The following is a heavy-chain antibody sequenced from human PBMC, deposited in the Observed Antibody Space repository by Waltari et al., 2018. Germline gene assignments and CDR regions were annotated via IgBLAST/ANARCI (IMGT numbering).Heavy chain of an antibody. CDR2: ISYDGSNK. D-gene: IGHD6-13*01. J-gene: IGHJ4*02. V-gene: IGHV3-30-3*01. Sequence: QVQLVESGGGVVQPGRSLRLSCAASGFTFSSYAVHWVRQAPGKGLEWVAVISYDGSNKYYADSVKGRFTISRDNSKNTLYLQMNSLRAEDTAVYYCAIRGGSSWYDEFDYWGQGTLVTVSS. CDR3: AIRGGSSWYDEFDY. CDR1: GFTFSSYA.